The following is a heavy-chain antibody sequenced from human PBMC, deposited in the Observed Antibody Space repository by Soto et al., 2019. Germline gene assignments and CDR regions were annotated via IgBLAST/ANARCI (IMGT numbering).Heavy chain of an antibody. CDR3: ARDQLYYNDISGRPLNAFDV. CDR1: GFTFSSYN. V-gene: IGHV3-48*01. CDR2: ITDSSSTI. Sequence: PGGSLRLSCAASGFTFSSYNMNWVRQAPGRGLEWVSYITDSSSTIQYADSVKGRFTTSRDNGKNSLYLQMNSLRAEDTAVYYCARDQLYYNDISGRPLNAFDVWGQGTMVTVSS. J-gene: IGHJ3*01. D-gene: IGHD3-22*01.